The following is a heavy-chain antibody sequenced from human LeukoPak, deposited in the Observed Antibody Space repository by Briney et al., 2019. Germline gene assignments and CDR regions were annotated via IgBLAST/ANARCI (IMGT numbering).Heavy chain of an antibody. CDR2: IWYDGSNK. CDR1: GFTFSSYG. J-gene: IGHJ4*02. Sequence: GGSLGLSCAASGFTFSSYGMHWVRQAPGKGLEWVAVIWYDGSNKYYADSVKGRFTISRDNSKNTLYLQMNSLRAEDTAVYYCARGYDSSGYCLSYWGQGTLVTVSS. D-gene: IGHD3-22*01. CDR3: ARGYDSSGYCLSY. V-gene: IGHV3-33*01.